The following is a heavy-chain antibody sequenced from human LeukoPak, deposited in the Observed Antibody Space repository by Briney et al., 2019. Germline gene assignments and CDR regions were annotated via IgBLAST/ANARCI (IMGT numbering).Heavy chain of an antibody. CDR2: INHSGST. CDR1: GASFSGYY. Sequence: PSETLSLTCVVYGASFSGYYWSWIRQPPGKGLEWIGEINHSGSTNYNPSLKSRVTISVDTSKNQFSLKLSSVTAADTAVYYCARVYYDSSGSSGFDPWGQGTLVTVSS. D-gene: IGHD3-22*01. V-gene: IGHV4-34*01. J-gene: IGHJ5*02. CDR3: ARVYYDSSGSSGFDP.